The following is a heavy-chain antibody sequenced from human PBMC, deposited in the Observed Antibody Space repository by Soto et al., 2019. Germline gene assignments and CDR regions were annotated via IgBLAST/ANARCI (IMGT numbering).Heavy chain of an antibody. Sequence: GASVKVSCKASGGTFSSHAISWVRQAPGRGLEWMGGIIPIFGTTNYAQNFRARVTITADESTSTAYMELSSLTSADTAVYYCGSVGYCSSTNCLFYYYHYGMDVWGQGTTVTVSS. J-gene: IGHJ6*02. CDR2: IIPIFGTT. D-gene: IGHD2-2*03. V-gene: IGHV1-69*13. CDR3: GSVGYCSSTNCLFYYYHYGMDV. CDR1: GGTFSSHA.